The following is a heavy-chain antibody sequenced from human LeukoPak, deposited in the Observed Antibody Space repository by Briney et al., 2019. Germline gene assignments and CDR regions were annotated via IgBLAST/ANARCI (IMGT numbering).Heavy chain of an antibody. CDR2: IYYSGST. CDR1: GGPISSYY. V-gene: IGHV4-59*01. CDR3: ARGPLAAGWFGDPYYYYGMDV. J-gene: IGHJ6*02. Sequence: SETLSLTCTVSGGPISSYYWSWIRQPPGKGLEWIGYIYYSGSTNYNPSLKSRVTISVDTSKNQFSLKLSSVTAADTAVYYCARGPLAAGWFGDPYYYYGMDVWGQGTTVTVSS. D-gene: IGHD3-10*01.